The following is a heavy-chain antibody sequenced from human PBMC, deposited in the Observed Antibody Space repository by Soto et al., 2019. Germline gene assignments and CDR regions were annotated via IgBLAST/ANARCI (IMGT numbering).Heavy chain of an antibody. CDR2: ISYDGSNK. Sequence: GGSLRLSCAASGFTFSSYGLHWVRQAPGKGLEWVAVISYDGSNKYYADSVKRRFTISRDNSKNTLYLQMNSLRAEDTAVYYRAKDLSSGRYLYLSGYWGQRNQVPLSS. D-gene: IGHD6-19*01. CDR1: GFTFSSYG. J-gene: IGHJ4*02. CDR3: AKDLSSGRYLYLSGY. V-gene: IGHV3-30*18.